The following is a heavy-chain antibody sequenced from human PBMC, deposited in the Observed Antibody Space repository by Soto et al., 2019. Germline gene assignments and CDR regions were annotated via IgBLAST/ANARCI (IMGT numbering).Heavy chain of an antibody. CDR1: GFAFSTYT. V-gene: IGHV3-23*01. CDR3: AKDRRPDGRWDIDY. D-gene: IGHD1-1*01. Sequence: EVQLLESGGCLVQPGGSLRLSCAASGFAFSTYTMNWVRQAPGKGLAWVSGIYGNARETYYADSVRGRFIISRDNSKNTLLLQMNGLRAEDTAVYYCAKDRRPDGRWDIDYWGQGTLVTVSS. J-gene: IGHJ4*02. CDR2: IYGNARET.